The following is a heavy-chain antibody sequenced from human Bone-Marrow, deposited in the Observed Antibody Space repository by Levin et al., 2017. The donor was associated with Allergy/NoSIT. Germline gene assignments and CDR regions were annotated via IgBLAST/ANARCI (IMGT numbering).Heavy chain of an antibody. CDR1: GDSVSSNSAA. D-gene: IGHD6-6*01. J-gene: IGHJ6*02. Sequence: SQTLSLTCAISGDSVSSNSAAWNWIRQSPSRGLEWLGRTYYRSKWYNDYAVSVKSRITINPDTSKNQFSLQLNSVTPEDAAVYYCSYSSSSTNYYGMDVWGQGTPVTVSS. CDR3: SYSSSSTNYYGMDV. CDR2: TYYRSKWYN. V-gene: IGHV6-1*01.